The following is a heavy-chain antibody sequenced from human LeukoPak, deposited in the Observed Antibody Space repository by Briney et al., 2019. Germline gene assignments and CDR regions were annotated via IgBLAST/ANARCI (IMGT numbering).Heavy chain of an antibody. Sequence: GESLKISCQGSGYTFTTYWIGWVRQMPGKGLEWMGIIYPGDSDTRYSPSFQGQVTISADKSISTAYLQWSSLKASDTAVYYCARSQLAAAGYYFDYWGQGTLVTVSS. V-gene: IGHV5-51*01. CDR1: GYTFTTYW. CDR3: ARSQLAAAGYYFDY. D-gene: IGHD6-13*01. J-gene: IGHJ4*02. CDR2: IYPGDSDT.